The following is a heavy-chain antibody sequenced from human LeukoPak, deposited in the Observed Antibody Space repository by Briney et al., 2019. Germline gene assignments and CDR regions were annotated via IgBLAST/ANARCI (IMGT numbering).Heavy chain of an antibody. V-gene: IGHV1-2*06. CDR3: AGSFGSGSYYHFDY. J-gene: IGHJ4*02. Sequence: GSVKVSFKASGYPFTGYYIHWVRQAPGQGLEWMGRINPNSGGTNSAQKFQGRVTMTRDTSVSTAYMDLSRLISDDTAVYYCAGSFGSGSYYHFDYWGQGTLVTVSS. CDR1: GYPFTGYY. D-gene: IGHD3-10*01. CDR2: INPNSGGT.